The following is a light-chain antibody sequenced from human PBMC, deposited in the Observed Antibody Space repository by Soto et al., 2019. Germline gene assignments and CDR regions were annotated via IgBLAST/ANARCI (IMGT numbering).Light chain of an antibody. Sequence: RVMTQSPATLSLSPGERATLSCRASQSVSTNVAWYQQKPVQAPRLLIYGASTRATDIPARFSGSGSGTDFTLTISSLQSADFAVYYCQQYNNWPPWTFGQGTKVEVK. V-gene: IGKV3-15*01. CDR1: QSVSTN. CDR3: QQYNNWPPWT. J-gene: IGKJ1*01. CDR2: GAS.